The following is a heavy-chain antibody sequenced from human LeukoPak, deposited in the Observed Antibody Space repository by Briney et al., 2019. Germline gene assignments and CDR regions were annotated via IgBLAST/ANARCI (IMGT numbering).Heavy chain of an antibody. Sequence: SQTLSLTCTVSGGSISSGGYYWSWIRQHPGTGLEWIGYIYYSGSTYYNPSLKSRVTISVDTSKNQFSLKLSSVTAADTAVYYCARGGYCSSTSCFTSSAFDPWGQGTLVTVSS. D-gene: IGHD2-2*03. CDR3: ARGGYCSSTSCFTSSAFDP. CDR1: GGSISSGGYY. CDR2: IYYSGST. V-gene: IGHV4-31*03. J-gene: IGHJ5*02.